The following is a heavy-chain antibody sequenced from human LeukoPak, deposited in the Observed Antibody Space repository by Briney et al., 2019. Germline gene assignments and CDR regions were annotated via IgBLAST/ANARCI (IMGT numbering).Heavy chain of an antibody. CDR2: SSPRGST. Sequence: PSETLSLTCAVSGDSISRAGPYWSWIRQPAGKGLEWIGRSSPRGSTNYNPSLKSRVTIYVDTSKNQFSLKLSSVTAADTAVFYCARLRAKHYDILTGYFGIYYFDYWGQGTLVTVSS. CDR1: GDSISRAGPY. D-gene: IGHD3-9*01. V-gene: IGHV4-61*02. J-gene: IGHJ4*02. CDR3: ARLRAKHYDILTGYFGIYYFDY.